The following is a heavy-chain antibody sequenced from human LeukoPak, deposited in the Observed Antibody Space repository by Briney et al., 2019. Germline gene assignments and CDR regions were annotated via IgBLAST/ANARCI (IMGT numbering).Heavy chain of an antibody. V-gene: IGHV4-4*07. J-gene: IGHJ5*02. Sequence: SETLSLTCTVSGGSISSYYWTWIRQPAGKGLEWIGRIYSSGSTNYNPSLKSRVIMSVDKSQNQFSLKLSSVTAADTAVYYCARARDYYDSSSYPNWFDPWGQGTLATVSS. CDR2: IYSSGST. CDR3: ARARDYYDSSSYPNWFDP. D-gene: IGHD3-22*01. CDR1: GGSISSYY.